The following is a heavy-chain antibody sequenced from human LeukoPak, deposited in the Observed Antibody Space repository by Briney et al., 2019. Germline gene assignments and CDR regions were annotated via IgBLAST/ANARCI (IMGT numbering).Heavy chain of an antibody. CDR2: ISGSGGST. V-gene: IGHV3-23*01. CDR3: AKSVGWYVLSP. D-gene: IGHD6-19*01. Sequence: HTGGSLRLSCAASGLTFSSYAMSWVRQAPGKWLEGVSAISGSGGSTYYADSVKGRFTTSRDNSKNTLYLQMNSLRAEGTAVYYSAKSVGWYVLSPWGQGTLVTVSS. CDR1: GLTFSSYA. J-gene: IGHJ5*02.